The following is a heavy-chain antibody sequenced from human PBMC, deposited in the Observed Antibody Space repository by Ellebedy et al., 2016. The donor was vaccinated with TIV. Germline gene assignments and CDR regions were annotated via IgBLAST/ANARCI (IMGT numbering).Heavy chain of an antibody. CDR1: GFTFSTYA. V-gene: IGHV3-23*01. D-gene: IGHD6-13*01. CDR3: ARTRSSSWYEIDY. Sequence: GESLKISCAASGFTFSTYAMSWVRQAPGKGLEWVSGTSGGGITTSYADSVKGRFTISRDNAKNSLYLQMNSLRVEDTAVYYCARTRSSSWYEIDYWGQGTLVTVSS. CDR2: TSGGGITT. J-gene: IGHJ4*02.